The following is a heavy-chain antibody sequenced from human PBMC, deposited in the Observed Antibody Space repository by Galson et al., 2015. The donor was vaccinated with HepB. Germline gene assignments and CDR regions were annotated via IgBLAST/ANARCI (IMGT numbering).Heavy chain of an antibody. Sequence: SLRLYCAASGFTFNSHGMHWVRQAPGKGLEWVAVIVYTGTNKYYADSVKGRFTISRDTSENTLYLQMNSLRVEDTAVYYCVREQGYGDYRTSVYWGQGTLVTVSS. D-gene: IGHD4-17*01. CDR2: IVYTGTNK. CDR1: GFTFNSHG. V-gene: IGHV3-33*01. CDR3: VREQGYGDYRTSVY. J-gene: IGHJ4*02.